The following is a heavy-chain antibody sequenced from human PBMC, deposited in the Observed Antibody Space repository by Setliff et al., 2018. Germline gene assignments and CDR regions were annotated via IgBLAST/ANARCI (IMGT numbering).Heavy chain of an antibody. CDR2: ISSSSSTV. J-gene: IGHJ6*03. V-gene: IGHV3-48*01. CDR1: GFTFSVYA. D-gene: IGHD1-1*01. Sequence: PGGSLRLSCSASGFTFSVYAMSWVRQAPGKGLEWVSDISSSSSTVYYADSVKGRFTISRDNAQNSLYLQMNSLRAEDTAVYYCARDREGDGNYYMDVWGKGTTVTVSS. CDR3: ARDREGDGNYYMDV.